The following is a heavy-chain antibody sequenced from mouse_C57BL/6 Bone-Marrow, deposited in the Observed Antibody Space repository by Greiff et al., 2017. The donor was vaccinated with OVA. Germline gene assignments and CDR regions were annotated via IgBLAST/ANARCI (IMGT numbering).Heavy chain of an antibody. CDR3: ARDERYYGSNWYFDV. Sequence: EVHLVESGGGLVKPGGSLKLSCAASGFTFSSYAMSWVRQTPEKRLEWVATISDGGSYTYYPDNVKGRFTISRDNAKNNLYLQMSHLKSEDTAMYYGARDERYYGSNWYFDVWGTGTTVTVSS. CDR1: GFTFSSYA. V-gene: IGHV5-4*01. D-gene: IGHD1-1*01. CDR2: ISDGGSYT. J-gene: IGHJ1*03.